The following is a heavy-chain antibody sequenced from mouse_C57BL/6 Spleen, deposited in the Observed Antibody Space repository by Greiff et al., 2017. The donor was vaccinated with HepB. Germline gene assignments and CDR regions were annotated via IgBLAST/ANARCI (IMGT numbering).Heavy chain of an antibody. J-gene: IGHJ2*01. Sequence: QVHVKQPGAELVKPGASVKLSCKASGYTFTSYWMHWVKQRPGQGLEWIGMIHPNSGSTNYNEKFKSKATLTVDKSSSTAYMQLSSLTSEDSAVYYCARSSTTVVATRYYFDYWGQGTTLTVSS. CDR3: ARSSTTVVATRYYFDY. V-gene: IGHV1-64*01. CDR2: IHPNSGST. D-gene: IGHD1-1*01. CDR1: GYTFTSYW.